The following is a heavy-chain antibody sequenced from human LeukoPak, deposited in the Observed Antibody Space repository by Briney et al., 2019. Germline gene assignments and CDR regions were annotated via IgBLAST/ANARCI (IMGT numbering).Heavy chain of an antibody. CDR3: ARDRLLPSSWSFRVGLDY. CDR1: GYTFTSYG. Sequence: RASVKVSCKASGYTFTSYGISWVRQAPGQGLEWMGWISAYNGNTNYAQKLQGRVTMTTDTSTSTAYMELRSLRSDDTAVYYCARDRLLPSSWSFRVGLDYWGQGTLVTVSS. V-gene: IGHV1-18*01. D-gene: IGHD2-15*01. J-gene: IGHJ4*02. CDR2: ISAYNGNT.